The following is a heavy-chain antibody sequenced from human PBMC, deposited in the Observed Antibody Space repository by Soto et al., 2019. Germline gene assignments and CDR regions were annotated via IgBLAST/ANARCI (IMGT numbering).Heavy chain of an antibody. Sequence: SGPTLVNPTQTLTLTCTFSGFSLSTSGMCVSWIRQPPGKALEWLALIDWDDDKYYSTSLKTRLTISKDTSKNQVVLTMTNIDPVDTATYYCARILGYCSGGSCYYDAFDIWGQGTMVTVSS. CDR2: IDWDDDK. CDR3: ARILGYCSGGSCYYDAFDI. V-gene: IGHV2-70*01. CDR1: GFSLSTSGMC. J-gene: IGHJ3*02. D-gene: IGHD2-15*01.